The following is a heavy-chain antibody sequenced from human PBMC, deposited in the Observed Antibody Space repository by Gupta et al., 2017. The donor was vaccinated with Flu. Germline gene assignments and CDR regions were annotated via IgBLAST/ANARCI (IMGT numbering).Heavy chain of an antibody. D-gene: IGHD4-17*01. CDR1: GFPFSALG. CDR2: ISGGTT. Sequence: EVQLLESGGDLAQPGGSLRLSCAASGFPFSALGMRWVRQAPGKGLEWVSTISGGTTYYADSVKGRFTISRDTSKRTLFLQMDRLRAEDTAVYYCVKDAGYGEYAFWGQGTLVTVSS. J-gene: IGHJ1*01. CDR3: VKDAGYGEYAF. V-gene: IGHV3-23*01.